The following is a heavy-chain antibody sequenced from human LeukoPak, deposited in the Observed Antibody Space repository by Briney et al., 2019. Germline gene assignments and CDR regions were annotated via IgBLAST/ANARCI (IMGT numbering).Heavy chain of an antibody. J-gene: IGHJ4*02. CDR2: IIPLFGTR. Sequence: ASVKVSCEASGGTFSSYAISWVRQAPGQGLQWMGEIIPLFGTRNYAQKFQGRLTITADESTTTAYMDLSSLTAEDTAVYYCVVSGGWYGVWGQGTLVTVSS. CDR3: VVSGGWYGV. V-gene: IGHV1-69*13. D-gene: IGHD6-19*01. CDR1: GGTFSSYA.